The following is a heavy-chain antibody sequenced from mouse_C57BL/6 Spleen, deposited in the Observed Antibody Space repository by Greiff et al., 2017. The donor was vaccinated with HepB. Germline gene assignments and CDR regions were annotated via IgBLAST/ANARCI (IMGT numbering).Heavy chain of an antibody. V-gene: IGHV1-18*01. CDR2: INPNNGGT. CDR1: GYTFTDYN. Sequence: VQLQQSGPELVQPGASVKIPCKASGYTFTDYNMDWVKQSHGKSLEWIGDINPNNGGTIYNQKFKGKATLTVDKSSSTAYMERRSLTSEDTAVYYCARTNYYGSSYRYYYSMDYWGQGTSVTVSS. CDR3: ARTNYYGSSYRYYYSMDY. J-gene: IGHJ4*01. D-gene: IGHD1-1*01.